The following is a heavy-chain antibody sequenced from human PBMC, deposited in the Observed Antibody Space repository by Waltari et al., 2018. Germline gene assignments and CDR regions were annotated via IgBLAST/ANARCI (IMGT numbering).Heavy chain of an antibody. J-gene: IGHJ5*02. Sequence: QVQLVQSGAEVKKPGSSVKVSCKASGGTFSSYAISWVRQAPGQGLEWMGRIIPIFGTANNAKRSKDRVTIPAEKATSTAYMELGSRSSEDTAGYYGARDGGGVVVIAQPGWFDPWGQGTLVTVSS. D-gene: IGHD2-21*01. CDR3: ARDGGGVVVIAQPGWFDP. V-gene: IGHV1-69*08. CDR1: GGTFSSYA. CDR2: IIPIFGTA.